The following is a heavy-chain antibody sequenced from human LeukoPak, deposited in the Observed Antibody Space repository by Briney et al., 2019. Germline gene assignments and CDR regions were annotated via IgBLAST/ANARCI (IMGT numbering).Heavy chain of an antibody. V-gene: IGHV1-69*04. CDR1: GGTFSSYA. Sequence: SVKVSCEASGGTFSSYAISWVRQAPGQGLEWMGRINPILGIANYAQKFQGRVTITADKSTSTAYMELSSLRSEDTAVYYCARFPSAMVRGADANYYGMDVWGQGTTVTVSS. J-gene: IGHJ6*02. D-gene: IGHD3-10*01. CDR2: INPILGIA. CDR3: ARFPSAMVRGADANYYGMDV.